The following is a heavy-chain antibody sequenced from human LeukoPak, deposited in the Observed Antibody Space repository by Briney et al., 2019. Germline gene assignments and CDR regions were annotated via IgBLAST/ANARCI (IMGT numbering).Heavy chain of an antibody. V-gene: IGHV1-69*04. J-gene: IGHJ4*02. Sequence: APVKVSCKASGGTFSSYAISWVRQAPGQGLEWMGRIIPIFGIANYAQKFQGRVTITADKSTSTAYMELSSLRSEDTAVYYCARWYYYDSSGSDYYFDYWGQGTLVTVSS. D-gene: IGHD3-22*01. CDR2: IIPIFGIA. CDR3: ARWYYYDSSGSDYYFDY. CDR1: GGTFSSYA.